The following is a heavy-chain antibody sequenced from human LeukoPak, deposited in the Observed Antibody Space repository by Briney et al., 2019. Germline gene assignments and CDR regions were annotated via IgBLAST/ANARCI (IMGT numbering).Heavy chain of an antibody. D-gene: IGHD5-18*01. Sequence: PGRSLRLSCTASGFTLGDHAMSWVPQAPGKGLEWVGFIRSKAYGGTTEYAASVKGRFTISRDDSKSIAYLQMNSLKTEDTAVYYCNRGPIQLWLYYGMDVWGQGTTVIVSS. CDR3: NRGPIQLWLYYGMDV. V-gene: IGHV3-49*04. CDR1: GFTLGDHA. CDR2: IRSKAYGGTT. J-gene: IGHJ6*02.